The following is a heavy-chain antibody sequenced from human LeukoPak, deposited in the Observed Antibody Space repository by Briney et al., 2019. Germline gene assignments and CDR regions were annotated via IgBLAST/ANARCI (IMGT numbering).Heavy chain of an antibody. CDR2: IYYSGNT. V-gene: IGHV4-59*11. CDR1: GGSISSHY. Sequence: PSETLSLTCTVSGGSISSHYWSWIRQPPGKGLEWIGYIYYSGNTNYNPSLKSRVTISVDTSKNQFSLKLSSVTAADTAVYYCARDGVVPAAASHYYYYYMDVWGKGTTVTVSS. CDR3: ARDGVVPAAASHYYYYYMDV. D-gene: IGHD2-2*01. J-gene: IGHJ6*03.